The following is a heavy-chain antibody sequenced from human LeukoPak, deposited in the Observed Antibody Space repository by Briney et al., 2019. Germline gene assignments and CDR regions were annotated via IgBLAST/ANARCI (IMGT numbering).Heavy chain of an antibody. CDR1: GYTFTSYY. CDR3: ATARPPFYDFSLYGMDV. J-gene: IGHJ6*02. Sequence: GASVKVSCKASGYTFTSYYMHWVRQAPGKGLEWMGGFDPEDGETIYAQKFQGRVTMTEDTSTDTAYMELSSLRSEDTAVYYCATARPPFYDFSLYGMDVWGQGTTVTVSS. D-gene: IGHD3-3*01. V-gene: IGHV1-24*01. CDR2: FDPEDGET.